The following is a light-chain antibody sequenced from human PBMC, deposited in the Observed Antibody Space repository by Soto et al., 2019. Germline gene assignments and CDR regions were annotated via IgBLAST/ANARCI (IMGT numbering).Light chain of an antibody. Sequence: DIQMTQSPSSVSASVGDRVTITCRTSQGISSWLAWYQQKPGKAPRLLIYAASSLQSGVPSRFSSSGSGTDFTFTISSLQPEDFATYYCRPTNSLPLTFGEGTKVEIK. CDR2: AAS. V-gene: IGKV1-12*01. CDR1: QGISSW. CDR3: RPTNSLPLT. J-gene: IGKJ4*01.